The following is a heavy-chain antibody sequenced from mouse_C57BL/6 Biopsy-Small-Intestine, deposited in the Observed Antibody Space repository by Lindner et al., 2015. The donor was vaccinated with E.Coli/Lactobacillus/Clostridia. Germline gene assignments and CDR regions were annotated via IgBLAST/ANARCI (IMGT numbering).Heavy chain of an antibody. Sequence: SVKVSCKASGYIFSDYYIHWVRQAPGQGLEWMGWINPNGGGTEYVQKFQGGVTMTRDTSISTAYMELISLKSDDTAVYYCARDRAGNSFDYWGQGTLVTVSS. J-gene: IGHJ4*01. CDR1: GYIFSDYY. D-gene: IGHD3-3*01. CDR2: INPNGGGT. CDR3: ARDRAGNSFDY. V-gene: IGHV1-84*02.